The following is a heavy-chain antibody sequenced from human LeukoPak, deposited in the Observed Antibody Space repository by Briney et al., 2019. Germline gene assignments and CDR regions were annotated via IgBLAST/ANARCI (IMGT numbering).Heavy chain of an antibody. Sequence: GGSLRLSCAASGFTFSSYAMGWVRQAPGKGLEWVSAISGSGGSTYYADSVKGRFTISRDNSKNTLYLQMNSLRAEDTAVYYCSKGYYDILTDYFHNWFNPWGQGTLVIVSS. J-gene: IGHJ5*02. CDR2: ISGSGGST. CDR1: GFTFSSYA. D-gene: IGHD3-9*01. CDR3: SKGYYDILTDYFHNWFNP. V-gene: IGHV3-23*01.